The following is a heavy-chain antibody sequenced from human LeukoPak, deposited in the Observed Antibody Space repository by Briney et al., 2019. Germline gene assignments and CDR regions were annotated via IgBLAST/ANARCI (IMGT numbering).Heavy chain of an antibody. D-gene: IGHD6-13*01. CDR1: GDSISSTNYY. Sequence: SETLSLTCTVSGDSISSTNYYWGWIRQPPGKGLEWIGSIYYSGSTYYNPSLKSRVTISVDTSKNQFSLKLSSVTAADTAVYYCARAYSSSWLPGKIDYWGQGTLVTVSS. CDR2: IYYSGST. J-gene: IGHJ4*02. V-gene: IGHV4-39*07. CDR3: ARAYSSSWLPGKIDY.